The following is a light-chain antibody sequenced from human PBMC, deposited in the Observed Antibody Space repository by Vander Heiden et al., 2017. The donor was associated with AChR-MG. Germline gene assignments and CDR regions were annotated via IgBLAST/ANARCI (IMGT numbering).Light chain of an antibody. CDR2: RNN. V-gene: IGLV1-44*01. J-gene: IGLJ2*01. CDR3: AAWDDSLNGRG. Sequence: QSVLTQPPSASGTPGQRVTISCSGSSSNIGSNTVNWYQQLPGTAPKLLIYRNNQRPSGVPDRFSGSKSGTSASLAISGLQSEDEADDDCAAWDDSLNGRGVGGGTKLTVL. CDR1: SSNIGSNT.